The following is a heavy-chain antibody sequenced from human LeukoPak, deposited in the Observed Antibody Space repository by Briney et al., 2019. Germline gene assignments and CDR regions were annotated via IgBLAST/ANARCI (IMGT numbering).Heavy chain of an antibody. D-gene: IGHD3-3*01. CDR3: ARHFHYDFWSGYCRQNRQNRDHYYYMDV. Sequence: SETLSLTCTISGGSMRNENYDWGWIRQPPGKGLEWIGSIFYSGSADYNPSLQSRVTMSIETSNNQLSLKLSSVTAADTAVYYCARHFHYDFWSGYCRQNRQNRDHYYYMDVWGKGTTVTVSS. CDR2: IFYSGSA. J-gene: IGHJ6*03. V-gene: IGHV4-39*01. CDR1: GGSMRNENYD.